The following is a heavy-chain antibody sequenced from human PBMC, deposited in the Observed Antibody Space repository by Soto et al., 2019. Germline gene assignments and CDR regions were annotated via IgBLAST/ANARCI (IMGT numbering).Heavy chain of an antibody. CDR1: GFTFSSYA. Sequence: QVHLVESGGGVVQPGRSLRLSCAASGFTFSSYAMHWVRQAPGKGLEWVAVISYDGSNKYYADSVKGRFTISRDNSKNTLYLQMNSLRTEDTAVYYCARPLWSDDYNRGYFDLWGRGTLVTVSS. J-gene: IGHJ2*01. D-gene: IGHD4-4*01. CDR2: ISYDGSNK. CDR3: ARPLWSDDYNRGYFDL. V-gene: IGHV3-30-3*01.